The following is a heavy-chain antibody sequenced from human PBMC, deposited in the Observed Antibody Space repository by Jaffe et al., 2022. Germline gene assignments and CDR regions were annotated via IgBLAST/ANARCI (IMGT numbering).Heavy chain of an antibody. V-gene: IGHV3-48*03. CDR3: ARDSTGYGSGSYYKRVGDY. CDR2: ISSSGSTI. CDR1: GFTFSSYE. D-gene: IGHD3-10*01. Sequence: EVQLVESGGGLVQPGGSLRLSCAASGFTFSSYEMNWVRQAPGKGLEWVSYISSSGSTIYYADSVKGRFTISRDNAKNSLYLQMNSLRAEDTAVYYCARDSTGYGSGSYYKRVGDYWGQGTLVTVSS. J-gene: IGHJ4*02.